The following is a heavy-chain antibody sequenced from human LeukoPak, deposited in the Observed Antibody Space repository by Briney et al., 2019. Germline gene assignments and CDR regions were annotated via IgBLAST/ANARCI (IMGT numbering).Heavy chain of an antibody. V-gene: IGHV3-64*01. CDR1: GFTFSSYA. CDR3: ARDGHYDILTGYFQD. D-gene: IGHD3-9*01. Sequence: SGGSLRLSCAASGFTFSSYAMHWVRQAPGKGLEYVSAISSNGGSTYYANSVKGRFTISRDNSKNTLYLQMNSLRAEDTAVYYCARDGHYDILTGYFQDWGQGTLVTVSS. J-gene: IGHJ1*01. CDR2: ISSNGGST.